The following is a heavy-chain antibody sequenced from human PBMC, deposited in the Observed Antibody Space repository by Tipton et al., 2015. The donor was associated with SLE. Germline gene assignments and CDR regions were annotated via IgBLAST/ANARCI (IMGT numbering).Heavy chain of an antibody. V-gene: IGHV3-7*01. CDR1: GLTFSSYW. D-gene: IGHD2-21*01. CDR3: GVIY. CDR2: IKPDGSET. J-gene: IGHJ4*02. Sequence: SLRLSCAASGLTFSSYWMSWVRQAPGKGLEWVAAIKPDGSETYFVDSVKGRFTISRDNAQSSLYLQMNNLRAEDTAVYYCGVIYWGQGTLVIVSS.